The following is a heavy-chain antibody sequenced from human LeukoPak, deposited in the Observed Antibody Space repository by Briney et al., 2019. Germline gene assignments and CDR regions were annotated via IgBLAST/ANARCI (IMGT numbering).Heavy chain of an antibody. V-gene: IGHV3-21*01. CDR1: GFTFSSYS. CDR3: ARAIAAAGPSVYAFDT. J-gene: IGHJ3*02. D-gene: IGHD6-13*01. Sequence: GGSLRLSCAASGFTFSSYSMNWVRQAPGKGLEWVSSISSSSSYIYYADSVKGRFTISRDNAKNSLYLQMNSLRAEDTAVYYCARAIAAAGPSVYAFDTWGQGTMVTVSS. CDR2: ISSSSSYI.